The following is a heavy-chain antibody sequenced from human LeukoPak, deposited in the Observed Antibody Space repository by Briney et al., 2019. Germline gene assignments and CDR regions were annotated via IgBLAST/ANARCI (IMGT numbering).Heavy chain of an antibody. Sequence: SSETLSLTCTVSGGSISSSSYYWGWIRQPPGKGLEWIGSIYYSGSTYYNPSLKSRVTISVDTSKNQFSLKLSSVTAADTAVYYCARADLSPNPTPLDAFDIWGQGTMVTVSS. CDR1: GGSISSSSYY. D-gene: IGHD2-15*01. J-gene: IGHJ3*02. V-gene: IGHV4-39*07. CDR3: ARADLSPNPTPLDAFDI. CDR2: IYYSGST.